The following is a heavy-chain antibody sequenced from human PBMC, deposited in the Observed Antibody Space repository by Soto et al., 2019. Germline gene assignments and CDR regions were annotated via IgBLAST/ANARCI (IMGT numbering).Heavy chain of an antibody. CDR3: ASSRCSSTSCYDRRIDYYYYYMDV. J-gene: IGHJ6*03. Sequence: GASVKVSCKASGYTFTSYYMHWVRQAPGQGLEWMGIINPSGGSTSYAQKFQGRVTMTRDTSTSTVYMELSSLRSEDTAVYYCASSRCSSTSCYDRRIDYYYYYMDVWGKGTTVTVSS. CDR2: INPSGGST. CDR1: GYTFTSYY. D-gene: IGHD2-2*01. V-gene: IGHV1-46*03.